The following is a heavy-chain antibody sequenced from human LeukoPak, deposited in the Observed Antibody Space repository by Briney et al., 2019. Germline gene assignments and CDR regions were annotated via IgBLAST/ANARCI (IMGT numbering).Heavy chain of an antibody. CDR1: GYTFTGYY. D-gene: IGHD1-26*01. Sequence: ASVKVSCKASGYTFTGYYMHWVRQAPGQGLEWMGWINPNSGGTNYAQKFQGRVTMTRDTSISTAYMELRSLRSDDTAVYYCARVFVGSLRVVFDYWGQGTLVTVSS. V-gene: IGHV1-2*02. CDR3: ARVFVGSLRVVFDY. CDR2: INPNSGGT. J-gene: IGHJ4*02.